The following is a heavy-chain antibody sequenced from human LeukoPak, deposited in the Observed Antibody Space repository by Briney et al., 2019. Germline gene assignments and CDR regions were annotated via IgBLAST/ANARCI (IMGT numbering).Heavy chain of an antibody. CDR3: ARGPRLDSSGWYYGAFDI. CDR1: GDTLTGYY. D-gene: IGHD6-19*01. CDR2: INPNSGGT. Sequence: ASVKVSCKASGDTLTGYYIHWVRQAPGQGLEWMGRINPNSGGTNYAQKFQGRITMTRDTSIATAYMELSRLRSDDTAVYYCARGPRLDSSGWYYGAFDIWGQGTMVTVSS. V-gene: IGHV1-2*06. J-gene: IGHJ3*02.